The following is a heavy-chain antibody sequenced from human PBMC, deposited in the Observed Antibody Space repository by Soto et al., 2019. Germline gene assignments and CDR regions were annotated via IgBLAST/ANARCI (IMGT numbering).Heavy chain of an antibody. Sequence: PGKGLEWIGYIYYSGSTYYNPSLKSRVTISVDTSKNQFSLKLSSVTAADTAVYYCFFFQAEDGIRDVRSVSAFLLNRSSDL. J-gene: IGHJ2*01. V-gene: IGHV4-30-4*06. D-gene: IGHD3-10*02. CDR3: FFFQAEDGIRDVRSVSAFLLNRSSDL. CDR2: IYYSGST.